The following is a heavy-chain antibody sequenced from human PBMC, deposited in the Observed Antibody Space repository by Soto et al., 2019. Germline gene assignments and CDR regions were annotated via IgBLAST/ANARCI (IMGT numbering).Heavy chain of an antibody. CDR2: ISYDGTNK. J-gene: IGHJ4*02. Sequence: PGGSLRLSCAASGFTFRSYAMDWVRQAPGKGLEWVAVISYDGTNKYYADSVKGRFTISRDNSKNTLSLQMNSLRLEDTAVYYCARGDSNSWSDFWGQGTLVTVSS. D-gene: IGHD6-13*01. CDR3: ARGDSNSWSDF. V-gene: IGHV3-30*01. CDR1: GFTFRSYA.